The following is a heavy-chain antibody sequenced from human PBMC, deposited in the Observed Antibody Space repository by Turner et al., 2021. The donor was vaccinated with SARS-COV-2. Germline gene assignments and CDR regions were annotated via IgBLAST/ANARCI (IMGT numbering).Heavy chain of an antibody. CDR1: GFTFTTYA. CDR2: VSYDGSNK. D-gene: IGHD1-26*01. CDR3: ARAGWDLLPFDAFDI. Sequence: QMQLVESGGGVVQPGRSLRRSCAASGFTFTTYAMHWVRQAPGKGLEWVAVVSYDGSNKYYADSVKGRFTISRDNSKNTLYLQMNSLRAEDTAVYYCARAGWDLLPFDAFDIWGQGTMVTISS. V-gene: IGHV3-30-3*01. J-gene: IGHJ3*02.